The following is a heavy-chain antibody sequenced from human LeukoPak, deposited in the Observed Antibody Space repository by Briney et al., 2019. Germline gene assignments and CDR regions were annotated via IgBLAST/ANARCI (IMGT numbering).Heavy chain of an antibody. CDR1: GFTFTSYE. V-gene: IGHV3-20*04. CDR2: INANGAST. CDR3: AKGGYYGSGSYHDY. Sequence: GGSLRLSCAASGFTFTSYELHWVRQAPGKGLEWVCRINANGASTAYADSVKGRFTISRDNAKNSLYLQMNSLRAEDTALYYCAKGGYYGSGSYHDYWGQGTLVTVSS. D-gene: IGHD3-10*01. J-gene: IGHJ4*02.